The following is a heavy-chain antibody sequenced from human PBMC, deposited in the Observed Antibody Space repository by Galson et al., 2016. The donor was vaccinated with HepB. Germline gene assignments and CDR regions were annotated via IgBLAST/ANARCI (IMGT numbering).Heavy chain of an antibody. CDR3: AKDRRGATSGWLDC. Sequence: SLRLSCAASESTFNSYAMSWVRQAPGTGLEWVSAISVNGDKTYHADSAKGRFTISRDNSKNTLYLQMNSLRAEDTAVYYCAKDRRGATSGWLDCWGQGTLVTVSS. V-gene: IGHV3-23*01. J-gene: IGHJ4*02. CDR2: ISVNGDKT. CDR1: ESTFNSYA. D-gene: IGHD6-19*01.